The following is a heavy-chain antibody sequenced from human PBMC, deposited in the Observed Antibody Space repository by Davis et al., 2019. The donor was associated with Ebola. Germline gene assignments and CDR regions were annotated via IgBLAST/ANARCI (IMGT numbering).Heavy chain of an antibody. D-gene: IGHD6-13*01. Sequence: PSETLSLTCTVSGGSISSYYWSWIRQPPGKGLEWIGYIYYSGSTNYNPSLKSRVTISADTSKNQFSLKLSSGTAADTAVYYCARAYSSSWLGGYYYYYYMDVWGKGTTVTVSS. CDR1: GGSISSYY. CDR3: ARAYSSSWLGGYYYYYYMDV. CDR2: IYYSGST. V-gene: IGHV4-59*01. J-gene: IGHJ6*03.